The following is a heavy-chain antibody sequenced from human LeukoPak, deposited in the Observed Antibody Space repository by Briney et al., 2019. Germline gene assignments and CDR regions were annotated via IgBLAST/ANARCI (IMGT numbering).Heavy chain of an antibody. V-gene: IGHV4-59*01. CDR1: GGSISSYY. CDR3: ARVSWFGELLFENWFDP. J-gene: IGHJ5*02. D-gene: IGHD3-10*01. CDR2: IYYSGST. Sequence: SETLSFTCTVSGGSISSYYWSWIRQPPGKGLEWIGYIYYSGSTNYNPSLKSRVTISVDTSKNQFSLKLSSVTAADTAVYYCARVSWFGELLFENWFDPWGQGTLVTVSS.